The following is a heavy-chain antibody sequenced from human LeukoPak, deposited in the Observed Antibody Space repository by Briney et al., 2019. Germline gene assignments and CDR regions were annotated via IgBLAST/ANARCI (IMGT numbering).Heavy chain of an antibody. J-gene: IGHJ4*02. D-gene: IGHD3-22*01. CDR3: ASHYDSSSYFDY. V-gene: IGHV4-34*01. CDR1: GGSFSGYY. CDR2: INHSGST. Sequence: SETLSLTCAVYGGSFSGYYWSWIRQPPGKGLEWIGEINHSGSTNYNPSLKSRVTISVDTSKNQSSLKLSSVTAADTAVYYCASHYDSSSYFDYWGQGTLVTVSS.